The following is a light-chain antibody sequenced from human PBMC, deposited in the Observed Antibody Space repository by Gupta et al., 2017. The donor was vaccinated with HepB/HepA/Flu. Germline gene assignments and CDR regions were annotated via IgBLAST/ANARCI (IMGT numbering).Light chain of an antibody. V-gene: IGKV1-5*03. CDR3: QQYQSYMFT. Sequence: DIQMTQSPSTLSASVGDRVTITCRARQGISVWLAWYQQKPGKAPKLLIYKASTLESGVPSRFSGSGSGTEFILTIASLQPDDFATYYCQQYQSYMFTFGPGTKVDFK. CDR2: KAS. J-gene: IGKJ3*01. CDR1: QGISVW.